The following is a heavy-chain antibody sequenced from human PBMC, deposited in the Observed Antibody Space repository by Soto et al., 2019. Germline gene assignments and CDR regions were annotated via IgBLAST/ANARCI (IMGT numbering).Heavy chain of an antibody. CDR1: GGSFSGYY. V-gene: IGHV4-34*01. D-gene: IGHD3-3*01. CDR3: TRGMKDNTIFGVVTKHNWFDS. J-gene: IGHJ5*01. Sequence: LSLTCAVYGGSFSGYYWSRIRQPPGKGLEWIGEINNSGSTNNNPSLKRRVTISIDTAKNQFSLKLRTVTAEETAVFYCTRGMKDNTIFGVVTKHNWFDSWGQGTLVTVSS. CDR2: INNSGST.